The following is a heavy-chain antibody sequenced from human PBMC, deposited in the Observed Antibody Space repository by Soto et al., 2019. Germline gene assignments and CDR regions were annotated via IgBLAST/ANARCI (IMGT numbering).Heavy chain of an antibody. D-gene: IGHD5-18*01. Sequence: QVQLVQSGAEVKKPGSSVKVSCKASGGTFSSYAISWVRQAPGQGLEWMGGIIPIFGTANYVQKFQGRVTITADESTSTAYMELSSLRSEDTAVYYCARAREDKDRLWPPKNYYGMDVWGQGTTVTVSS. V-gene: IGHV1-69*01. J-gene: IGHJ6*02. CDR3: ARAREDKDRLWPPKNYYGMDV. CDR1: GGTFSSYA. CDR2: IIPIFGTA.